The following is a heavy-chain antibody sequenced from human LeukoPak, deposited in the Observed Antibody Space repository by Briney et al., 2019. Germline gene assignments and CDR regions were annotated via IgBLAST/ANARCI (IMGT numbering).Heavy chain of an antibody. CDR2: INTDGSNV. D-gene: IGHD4-17*01. J-gene: IGHJ4*02. V-gene: IGHV3-74*01. CDR1: GLTLSAYW. Sequence: PGGSLRLSRTASGLTLSAYWMHWVRQAPGKGLEWVSRINTDGSNVVYADSVKGRFTVSRDNAKNTLYLQMNSLRADDTAVYFCARAGLYGGGYWGQGTLVTVSS. CDR3: ARAGLYGGGY.